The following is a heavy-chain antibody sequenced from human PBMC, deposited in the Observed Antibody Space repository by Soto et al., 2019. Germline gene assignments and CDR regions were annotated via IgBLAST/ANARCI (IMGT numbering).Heavy chain of an antibody. CDR1: GYTFTNYY. Sequence: GASVKVSCKACGYTFTNYYMHWVRQAPGQGLEWMGWMNPRSGGTKYAQAFQDRVTMTRDASISTAYMEVTGLRHGDTAVYFCARWYDSTSYPLDVWGPGILVT. J-gene: IGHJ6*02. CDR2: MNPRSGGT. CDR3: ARWYDSTSYPLDV. V-gene: IGHV1-2*02. D-gene: IGHD3-22*01.